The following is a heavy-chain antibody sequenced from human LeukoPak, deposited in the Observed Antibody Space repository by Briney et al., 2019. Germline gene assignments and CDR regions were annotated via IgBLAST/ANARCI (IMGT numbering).Heavy chain of an antibody. CDR2: ISGSGGST. D-gene: IGHD6-13*01. CDR3: AKARSSWYTFDY. Sequence: GGSLRLSWAASGFTFSSYAMSWVRQAPGKGLEWVSAISGSGGSTYYADSVKGRFTISRDNSKNTLYLQMNSLRAEDTAVYYCAKARSSWYTFDYWGQGTLVTVSS. V-gene: IGHV3-23*01. CDR1: GFTFSSYA. J-gene: IGHJ4*02.